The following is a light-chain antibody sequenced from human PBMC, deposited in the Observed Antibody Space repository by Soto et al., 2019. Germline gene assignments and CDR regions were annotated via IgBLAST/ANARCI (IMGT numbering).Light chain of an antibody. CDR1: SSDVGDYDY. J-gene: IGLJ3*02. CDR2: DVT. Sequence: QSALTQPASVSESPGQSITISCTGTSSDVGDYDYVSWYQQHPGKAPKLMIYDVTTRPSGVSNRFSGSKSGNTASLTISGLQAEDEADYYCSSYTGSSTVLFGGGTKLTVL. V-gene: IGLV2-14*03. CDR3: SSYTGSSTVL.